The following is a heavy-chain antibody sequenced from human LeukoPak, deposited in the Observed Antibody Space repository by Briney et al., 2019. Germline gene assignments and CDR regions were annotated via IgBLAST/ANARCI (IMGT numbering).Heavy chain of an antibody. CDR1: GFTPSSNY. V-gene: IGHV3-66*02. Sequence: GGSLRLSCADSGFTPSSNYMSWVRQAPGKGLEKVSVIYSGGSTYYADSVKGRFTISRDNSKNTLYLQMNSLRAEDTAVYYCARDRRTGRRIGYYYYMDVWGKGTTVTVSS. CDR2: IYSGGST. J-gene: IGHJ6*03. CDR3: ARDRRTGRRIGYYYYMDV. D-gene: IGHD1-14*01.